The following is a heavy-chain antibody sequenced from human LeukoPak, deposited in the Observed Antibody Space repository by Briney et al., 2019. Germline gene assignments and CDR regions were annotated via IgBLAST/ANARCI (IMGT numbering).Heavy chain of an antibody. D-gene: IGHD2-15*01. J-gene: IGHJ3*02. Sequence: GGSLRLSCAASGFSFNTYSMNWVRQAPGKGQEWVASISGDGRATYHADSVKGRFTISRDNAKRSLYLQMISLRAEDTAVYYCVREVCTGGRCYAAFDIWGQGTMVTVYS. CDR3: VREVCTGGRCYAAFDI. CDR2: ISGDGRAT. CDR1: GFSFNTYS. V-gene: IGHV3-21*01.